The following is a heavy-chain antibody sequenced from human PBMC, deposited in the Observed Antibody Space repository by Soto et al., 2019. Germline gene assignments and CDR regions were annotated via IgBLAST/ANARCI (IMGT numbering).Heavy chain of an antibody. V-gene: IGHV3-33*01. CDR2: IWYDGNNK. J-gene: IGHJ4*02. CDR1: GFTFSNYG. Sequence: GGSLRLSCAASGFTFSNYGMHWVRQAPGKGLEWLALIWYDGNNKYYADSVKGRFTISRDISKNTLYLQMNSLRAEDTAVYYCGGDFTGPMDYWGQGTPVPVSS. CDR3: GGDFTGPMDY.